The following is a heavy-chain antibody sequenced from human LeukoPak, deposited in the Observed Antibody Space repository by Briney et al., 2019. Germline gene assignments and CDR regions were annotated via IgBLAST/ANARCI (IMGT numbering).Heavy chain of an antibody. Sequence: SETLSLTCTVSGGSISSYYWSWIRQPPGKGLEWIGYIYYSGSTNYNPSLKSRVTISVVTSKNQFSLKLSSVTAADTAVYYCASSWFGGVIADDAFDIWGQGTMVTVSS. V-gene: IGHV4-59*01. D-gene: IGHD3-16*02. CDR2: IYYSGST. CDR1: GGSISSYY. J-gene: IGHJ3*02. CDR3: ASSWFGGVIADDAFDI.